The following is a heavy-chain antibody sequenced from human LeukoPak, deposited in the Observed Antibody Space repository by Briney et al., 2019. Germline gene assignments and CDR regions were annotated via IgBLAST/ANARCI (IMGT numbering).Heavy chain of an antibody. CDR3: ALTRGRGSGASRDY. V-gene: IGHV3-66*01. CDR2: IYSSGST. D-gene: IGHD3-10*01. Sequence: GGSLRLSCAASGFTVSSNYMNWVRQPPGKGLEWVSVIYSSGSTYYADSVKGRITISRDNSKNTVYLQMNSLRAEDTAVYYCALTRGRGSGASRDYWGQGTLVTVSS. J-gene: IGHJ4*02. CDR1: GFTVSSNY.